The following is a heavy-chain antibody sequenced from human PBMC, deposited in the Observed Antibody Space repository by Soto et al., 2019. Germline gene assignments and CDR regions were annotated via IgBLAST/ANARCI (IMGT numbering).Heavy chain of an antibody. CDR2: IYYSGST. Sequence: QLQLQESGPGLVKPSETLSLTCTVSGGSISSSSYYWGWIRQPPGKGLEWIGSIYYSGSTYYNPSLTRRFPISVATSTDQFSLKLSSVPAADPAVYYCANSVGAPAVGAFDIWGQGTMVTVSS. V-gene: IGHV4-39*01. J-gene: IGHJ3*02. CDR3: ANSVGAPAVGAFDI. CDR1: GGSISSSSYY. D-gene: IGHD1-26*01.